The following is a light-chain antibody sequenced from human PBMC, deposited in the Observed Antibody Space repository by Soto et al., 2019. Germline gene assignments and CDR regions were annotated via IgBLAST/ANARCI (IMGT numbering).Light chain of an antibody. Sequence: QSVLTQPASVSGSPGQSITISCTGTSSDVGGNKYVSWYQQHPGKAPKLLINQVSNRPSGVSNRFSGSKSGNTASLTISGLLAEDEADYFCTSSTSDSLYVFGTGTKVTVL. J-gene: IGLJ1*01. CDR2: QVS. CDR1: SSDVGGNKY. V-gene: IGLV2-14*01. CDR3: TSSTSDSLYV.